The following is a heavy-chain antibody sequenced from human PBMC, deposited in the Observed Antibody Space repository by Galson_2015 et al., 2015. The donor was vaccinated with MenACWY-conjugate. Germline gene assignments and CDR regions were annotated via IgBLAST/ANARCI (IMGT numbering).Heavy chain of an antibody. D-gene: IGHD1-1*01. V-gene: IGHV3-74*01. CDR3: ARDNNCSFDS. Sequence: SLRLSCAASGFTFNNYWMHWVRHPPGKGLEWISYIKADGSFSNYADSVKGRFTISTDNAKNMVYLQMDGLGDEDTAVYFCARDNNCSFDSWGQGTLVPVSS. CDR1: GFTFNNYW. CDR2: IKADGSFS. J-gene: IGHJ4*02.